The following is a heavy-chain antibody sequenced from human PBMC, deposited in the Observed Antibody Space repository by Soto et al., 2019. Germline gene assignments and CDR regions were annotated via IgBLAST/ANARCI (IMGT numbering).Heavy chain of an antibody. V-gene: IGHV1-8*01. CDR1: GYTFTSYD. J-gene: IGHJ6*02. Sequence: GASVKVSCKASGYTFTSYDINWVRQATGQGLEWVGWMNPNSGNTGYAQKFQGRVTMTRNTSISTAYMELSSLRSEDTAVYYCARGRIAVAIYGMDVWGQGTTVTVSS. CDR2: MNPNSGNT. D-gene: IGHD6-19*01. CDR3: ARGRIAVAIYGMDV.